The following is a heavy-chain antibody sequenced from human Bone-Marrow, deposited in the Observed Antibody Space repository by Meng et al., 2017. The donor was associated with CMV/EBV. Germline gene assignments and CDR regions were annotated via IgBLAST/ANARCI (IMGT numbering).Heavy chain of an antibody. V-gene: IGHV1-46*01. CDR2: INPSGGST. J-gene: IGHJ6*02. Sequence: ASVKVSCKASGYTFTSYYMHWVRQAPGQGLEWMGIINPSGGSTSYAQKFQGRVTMTRDTSTSTVYMELSSLRSEDTAVYYCARGFGSSLSYYYYAMDVWGQRTTVTVSS. CDR1: GYTFTSYY. CDR3: ARGFGSSLSYYYYAMDV. D-gene: IGHD6-13*01.